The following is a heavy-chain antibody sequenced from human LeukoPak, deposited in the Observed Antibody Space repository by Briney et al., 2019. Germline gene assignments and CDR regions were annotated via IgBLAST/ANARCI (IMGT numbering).Heavy chain of an antibody. CDR3: AFYSSRGYYYYYMDV. Sequence: GGSLRLSCAASGFTVSSNYMSWVRQAPGKGLEWVSVIYSGGSTYYADSVKGRFTISRDNSKNTLYLQMNSLRAEDTAVYHCAFYSSRGYYYYYMDVWGKGTTVTVSS. J-gene: IGHJ6*03. CDR1: GFTVSSNY. D-gene: IGHD6-13*01. V-gene: IGHV3-53*01. CDR2: IYSGGST.